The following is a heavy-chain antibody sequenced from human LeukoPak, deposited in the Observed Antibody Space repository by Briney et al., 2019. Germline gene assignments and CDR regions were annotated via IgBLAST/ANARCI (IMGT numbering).Heavy chain of an antibody. J-gene: IGHJ3*01. CDR2: ISSSSSTI. CDR3: ALYYYGSGRSAFDV. Sequence: GGSLGLSCAASGVTLSSYSMKRVRPAPGKGLEWVLYISSSSSTIYYADSVKGRFTISRDNAKNSLYLQMNSLRAEDTAVYYCALYYYGSGRSAFDVWGQGTMVTVSS. V-gene: IGHV3-48*01. D-gene: IGHD3-10*01. CDR1: GVTLSSYS.